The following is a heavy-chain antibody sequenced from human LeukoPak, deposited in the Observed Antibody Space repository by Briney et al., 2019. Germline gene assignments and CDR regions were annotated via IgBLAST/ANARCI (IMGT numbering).Heavy chain of an antibody. CDR2: INESGAT. CDR3: ARLSGPALYGSGSHFVDV. J-gene: IGHJ6*04. Sequence: SETLSLTCSVYGGSFNDYDWSWVRQAPGRGLQWIGEINESGATNCDPSLKSRVTMSIDTSKSQFSLSLSSVTAADTAVYSCARLSGPALYGSGSHFVDVWGKGTTVTVSS. CDR1: GGSFNDYD. V-gene: IGHV4-34*01. D-gene: IGHD3-10*01.